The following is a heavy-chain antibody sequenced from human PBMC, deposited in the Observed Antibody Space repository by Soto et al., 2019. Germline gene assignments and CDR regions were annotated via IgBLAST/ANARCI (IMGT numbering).Heavy chain of an antibody. J-gene: IGHJ5*02. V-gene: IGHV3-30-3*01. Sequence: GSLRLSCAASGFTFSSYAMHWVRQAPGKGLEWVAVISYDGSNKYYADSVKGRFTISRDNSKNTLYLQMNSLRAEDTAVYYCAKGVGLDPWGQGTLVTVSS. CDR1: GFTFSSYA. CDR2: ISYDGSNK. CDR3: AKGVGLDP.